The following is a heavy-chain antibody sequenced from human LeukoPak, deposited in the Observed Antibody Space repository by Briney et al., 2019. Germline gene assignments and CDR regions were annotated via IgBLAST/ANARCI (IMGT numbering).Heavy chain of an antibody. J-gene: IGHJ3*02. Sequence: PSETLSLTCTVSGGSISSGGYYWSWIRQHPGKGLEWIGYIYYSGSTYYNPSLKSRVTISVDRSKNQFSLKLSSVTAADTAVYYCARTNYGDYVLGAAFDIWGQGTMVTVSS. CDR3: ARTNYGDYVLGAAFDI. CDR1: GGSISSGGYY. D-gene: IGHD4-17*01. V-gene: IGHV4-31*03. CDR2: IYYSGST.